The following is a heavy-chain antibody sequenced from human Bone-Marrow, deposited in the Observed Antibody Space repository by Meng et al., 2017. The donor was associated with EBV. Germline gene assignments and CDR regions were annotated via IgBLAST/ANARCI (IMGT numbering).Heavy chain of an antibody. J-gene: IGHJ5*02. CDR1: GGSFSGYY. Sequence: QRHLQRGGEGRWKPAATPSLTGAVYGGSFSGYYWSWIRQPPGKGLEWIGEINHSGSTNYNPSLKSRVTISVDTSKNQFSLKLSSVTAADTAVYYCARRSITIFGVVTRYNWFDPWGQGTLVTVSS. CDR2: INHSGST. V-gene: IGHV4-34*01. CDR3: ARRSITIFGVVTRYNWFDP. D-gene: IGHD3-3*01.